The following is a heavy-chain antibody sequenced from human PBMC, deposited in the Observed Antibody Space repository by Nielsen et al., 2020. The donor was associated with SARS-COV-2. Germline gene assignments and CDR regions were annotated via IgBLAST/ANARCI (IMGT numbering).Heavy chain of an antibody. D-gene: IGHD6-19*01. V-gene: IGHV3-30*18. Sequence: GESLKISCAASGFTFSSYGMPWVRQAPGQGLEWVAVISYDGSNKYYADSVKGRFTISRDNSKNTLYLQMNSLRAEDTAVYYCAKAATDSDSSGWYNWFDPWGQGTLVTVSS. CDR2: ISYDGSNK. CDR1: GFTFSSYG. J-gene: IGHJ5*02. CDR3: AKAATDSDSSGWYNWFDP.